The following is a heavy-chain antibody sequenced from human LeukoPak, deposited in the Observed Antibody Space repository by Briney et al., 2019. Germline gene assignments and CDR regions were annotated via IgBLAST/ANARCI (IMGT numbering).Heavy chain of an antibody. Sequence: ASVKVSCKASGYTFTTYYIHWVRQAPGQGLEWMGMINPNDGATTYAQNFQGRGTMTRDMSTTTVYMNVRILRSEDTAVYFCARERRGGLSGNLGGLFASYHTYYYMDVWGRGTTVTVSS. CDR3: ARERRGGLSGNLGGLFASYHTYYYMDV. V-gene: IGHV1-46*01. CDR1: GYTFTTYY. J-gene: IGHJ6*03. CDR2: INPNDGAT. D-gene: IGHD1-26*01.